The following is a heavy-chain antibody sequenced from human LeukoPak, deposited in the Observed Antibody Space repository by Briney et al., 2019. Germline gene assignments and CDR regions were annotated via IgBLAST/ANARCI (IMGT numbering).Heavy chain of an antibody. D-gene: IGHD2-15*01. Sequence: PGGSLRLSCEVSGFTVSRHFMSWVRQAPGKGLDWVSVLYDDGTTHYADSVKGRFTISRDTSQYILYLEMNSLRADDTAVYYCARVEYCSGGSCYPLRGWFDPWGQGTLVTVSS. CDR1: GFTVSRHF. V-gene: IGHV3-53*01. CDR3: ARVEYCSGGSCYPLRGWFDP. CDR2: LYDDGTT. J-gene: IGHJ5*02.